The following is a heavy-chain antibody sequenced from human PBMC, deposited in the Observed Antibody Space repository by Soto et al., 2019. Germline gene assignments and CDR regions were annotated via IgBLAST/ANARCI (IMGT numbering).Heavy chain of an antibody. D-gene: IGHD3-22*01. J-gene: IGHJ4*02. CDR2: INAGNGNT. CDR1: GYTFTSYA. Sequence: SVKVSCKASGYTFTSYAMHWVRQAPGQRLEWMGWINAGNGNTKYSQKFQGRVTITRDTSASTAYMELSSLRSEDTAVYYCARDGHYYDSSGTFDYWGQGTLVTVSS. V-gene: IGHV1-3*01. CDR3: ARDGHYYDSSGTFDY.